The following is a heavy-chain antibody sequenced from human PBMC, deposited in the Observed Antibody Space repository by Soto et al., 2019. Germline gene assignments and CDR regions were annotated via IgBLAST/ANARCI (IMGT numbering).Heavy chain of an antibody. CDR2: IKQDGPTK. D-gene: IGHD2-8*02. CDR3: ARDIANWWNYGMDV. J-gene: IGHJ6*02. CDR1: GFTFSDYW. V-gene: IGHV3-7*03. Sequence: EVQLVESGGALVQPGWSLRLSCVGSGFTFSDYWMSWVRQAPGMGPEWVANIKQDGPTKYSVDSTNGRFTISRDNAKNSLFLQINSLRPDDTAVYYCARDIANWWNYGMDVWGQGTTVTVSS.